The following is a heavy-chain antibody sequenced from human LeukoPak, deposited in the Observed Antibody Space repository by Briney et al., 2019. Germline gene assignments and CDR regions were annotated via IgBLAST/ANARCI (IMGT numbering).Heavy chain of an antibody. CDR2: IYPGDSES. CDR1: GYSFTSYW. D-gene: IGHD6-6*01. CDR3: ARRSTIAAPLFDY. Sequence: LGESLKISCKGSGYSFTSYWIGWVRQMPGKGLEWMGIIYPGDSESRYSPSFQGQVTISADKSIRTAYLQWSSLKASDTAMYYCARRSTIAAPLFDYWGQGTLVTVSS. J-gene: IGHJ4*02. V-gene: IGHV5-51*01.